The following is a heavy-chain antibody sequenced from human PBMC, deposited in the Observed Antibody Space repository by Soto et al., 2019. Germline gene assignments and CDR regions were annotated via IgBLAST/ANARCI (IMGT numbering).Heavy chain of an antibody. CDR3: AKGVATTRIAAAGELDY. CDR1: GFTFSSYG. V-gene: IGHV3-30*18. CDR2: ISYDGSNK. Sequence: QVQLVESGGGVVQPGRSLRLSCAASGFTFSSYGMHWVRQAPGKGLEWVAVISYDGSNKYYADSVKGRFTISRDNSKHTLYLQMNSLRAEDTAVYYCAKGVATTRIAAAGELDYWGQGTLVTVSS. D-gene: IGHD6-13*01. J-gene: IGHJ4*02.